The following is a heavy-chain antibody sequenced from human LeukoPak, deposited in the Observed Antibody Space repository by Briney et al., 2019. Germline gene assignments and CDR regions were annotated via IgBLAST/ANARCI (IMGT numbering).Heavy chain of an antibody. V-gene: IGHV3-11*04. CDR2: ISSSGSMI. J-gene: IGHJ6*03. Sequence: PGGSLRLSCAASGFTFSDYYMSWIRQAPGKGLQWVSYISSSGSMISDADSVKGRFTISRDNAKKSLYLQMNSLRAEDTAVYYCARDRKGYGSGSHYMDVWGKGTTVTVSS. CDR3: ARDRKGYGSGSHYMDV. CDR1: GFTFSDYY. D-gene: IGHD3-10*01.